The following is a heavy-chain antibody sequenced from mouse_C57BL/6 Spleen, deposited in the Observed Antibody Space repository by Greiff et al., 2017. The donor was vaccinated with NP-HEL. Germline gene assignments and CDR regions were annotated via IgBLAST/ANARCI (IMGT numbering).Heavy chain of an antibody. Sequence: EVQLVESGPGLVKPSPSLSLTCSVTGYSITSGYYWNWIRQFPGNKLEWMGYIRYDGSNNYNPYLKNRISITRDTSNSQFYMKLSSVTTEDTAIYYCARRGDDDEWCFDVWGTGTTVTVSA. V-gene: IGHV3-6*01. J-gene: IGHJ1*03. CDR3: ARRGDDDEWCFDV. CDR1: GYSITSGYY. D-gene: IGHD2-4*01. CDR2: IRYDGSN.